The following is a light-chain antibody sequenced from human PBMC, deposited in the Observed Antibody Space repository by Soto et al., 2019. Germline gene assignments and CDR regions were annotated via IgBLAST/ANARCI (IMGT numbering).Light chain of an antibody. V-gene: IGKV3-15*01. J-gene: IGKJ5*01. CDR1: QSVSSSY. CDR3: QQYNNWPTIT. CDR2: GAS. Sequence: EIVMTQAPATLSVSPGVRATLSCRASQSVSSSYLAWYQQKPGQAPRLLIYGASTRATGIPARFSGSGSGTEFTLTISSLQSEDFAVYYCQQYNNWPTITFGQGTRLEI.